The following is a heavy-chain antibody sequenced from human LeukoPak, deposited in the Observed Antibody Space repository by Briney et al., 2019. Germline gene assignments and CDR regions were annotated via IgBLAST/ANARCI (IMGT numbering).Heavy chain of an antibody. J-gene: IGHJ4*02. Sequence: SETLSLTCTVSGYSISSNYYWGWLRQPPGKGLELIGSIYHSGSTYYNPSLKSRVTMSVDTSKNQFSLKLRSVTAADTAVYYCARLRRVGATPFDYWGQGTLVTVSS. D-gene: IGHD1-26*01. CDR2: IYHSGST. CDR1: GYSISSNYY. V-gene: IGHV4-38-2*02. CDR3: ARLRRVGATPFDY.